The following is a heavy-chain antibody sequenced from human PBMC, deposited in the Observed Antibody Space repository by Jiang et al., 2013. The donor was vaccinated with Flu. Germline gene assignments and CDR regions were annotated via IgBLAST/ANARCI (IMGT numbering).Heavy chain of an antibody. V-gene: IGHV6-1*01. J-gene: IGHJ2*01. Sequence: SGDSVSSNSAAWNWIRQSPSRGLEWLGRTYYMSKWSNDYAVSVSSRITVNPDTSKNQFSLQLNSVTPEDTAVYYCARAAVLEYWYFDLWGRGTLVTVSS. D-gene: IGHD5-24*01. CDR1: GDSVSSNSAA. CDR2: TYYMSKWSN. CDR3: ARAAVLEYWYFDL.